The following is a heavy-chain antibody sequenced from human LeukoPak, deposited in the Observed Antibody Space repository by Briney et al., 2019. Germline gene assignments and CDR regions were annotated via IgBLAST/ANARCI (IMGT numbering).Heavy chain of an antibody. V-gene: IGHV1-8*01. CDR3: ARRRGYSSTFDY. J-gene: IGHJ4*02. D-gene: IGHD6-13*01. Sequence: ASVKVSCKASGHTFTSYDINWVRQATGQGLEWMGWMNPDSGNTGYAQKFQGRVTMTRNPSISTAYMELRSLRSDDTAVYYCARRRGYSSTFDYWGQGTLVTVSS. CDR1: GHTFTSYD. CDR2: MNPDSGNT.